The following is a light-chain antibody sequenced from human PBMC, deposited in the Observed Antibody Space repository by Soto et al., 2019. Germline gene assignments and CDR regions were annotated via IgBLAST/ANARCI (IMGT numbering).Light chain of an antibody. J-gene: IGKJ1*01. CDR2: GAS. V-gene: IGKV3-15*01. CDR1: QSVSSN. CDR3: QQYNNWPPWT. Sequence: EIVMTQSPATLSVSPGERATLSCRASQSVSSNLAWYQQKPGQAPRLLIYGASTRATVITASFSGSGSGTEFTLTISSLQSEDFSVYYCQQYNNWPPWTFGQGTKVEIK.